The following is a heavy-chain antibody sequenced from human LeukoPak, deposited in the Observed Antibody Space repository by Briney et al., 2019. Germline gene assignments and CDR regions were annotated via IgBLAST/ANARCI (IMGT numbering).Heavy chain of an antibody. Sequence: GESLKISCKGSGYSFTIYWICWVRQVPGKGLEWMGIIYPGDSDTRYSPSFQGQVTISADKSISAAYLQWSSLKAPDTDMYYCARHERSTTGSLLYDNWGQGTLVTVSS. D-gene: IGHD1-1*01. CDR1: GYSFTIYW. CDR2: IYPGDSDT. CDR3: ARHERSTTGSLLYDN. J-gene: IGHJ4*02. V-gene: IGHV5-51*01.